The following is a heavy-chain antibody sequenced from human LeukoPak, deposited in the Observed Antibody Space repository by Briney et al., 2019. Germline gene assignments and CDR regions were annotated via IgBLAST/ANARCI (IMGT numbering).Heavy chain of an antibody. CDR3: ARASRGVRGVPCFDY. V-gene: IGHV4-34*01. D-gene: IGHD3-10*01. Sequence: SETLSLTCAVYGGSFRGYYWSWIRHPPGKGLEGIGEINHSGSTNYNPSLKSRVTISVDTSKNQFSLKLSSVTAADTAVYYCARASRGVRGVPCFDYWGQGTLVTVSS. J-gene: IGHJ4*02. CDR1: GGSFRGYY. CDR2: INHSGST.